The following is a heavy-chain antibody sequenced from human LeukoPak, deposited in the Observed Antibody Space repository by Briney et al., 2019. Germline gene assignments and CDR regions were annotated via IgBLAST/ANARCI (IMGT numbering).Heavy chain of an antibody. J-gene: IGHJ4*02. CDR2: IIPIFGTA. Sequence: SVKVSCKASGGTFSSYAISWVRQAPGQGLEWMGGIIPIFGTANYAQKFQGRVTITADESTSTAYVELSSLRSEDTAVYYCALYYDILTGYSVFDYWGQGTLVTVSS. D-gene: IGHD3-9*01. CDR3: ALYYDILTGYSVFDY. V-gene: IGHV1-69*13. CDR1: GGTFSSYA.